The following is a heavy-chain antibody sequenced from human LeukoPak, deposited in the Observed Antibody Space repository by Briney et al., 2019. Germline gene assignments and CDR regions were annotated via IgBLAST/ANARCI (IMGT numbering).Heavy chain of an antibody. CDR1: GYTFTSYY. Sequence: ASVKVSCKASGYTFTSYYMHWVRQAPGQGLEWMGIINPSGGSTSYAQKFQGRVTMTRDTSTSTVYMELSSLRSEDTAVYYCARSTYYGSGSQNKGGKNWFDPWGQGTLVTVSS. J-gene: IGHJ5*02. V-gene: IGHV1-46*01. CDR3: ARSTYYGSGSQNKGGKNWFDP. CDR2: INPSGGST. D-gene: IGHD3-10*01.